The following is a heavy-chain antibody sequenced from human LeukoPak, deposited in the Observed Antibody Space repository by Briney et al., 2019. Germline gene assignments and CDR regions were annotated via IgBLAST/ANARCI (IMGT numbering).Heavy chain of an antibody. V-gene: IGHV3-23*01. CDR2: ISATGGST. CDR1: GFTLSSYA. Sequence: GGSLRLSCAASGFTLSSYAMSWVRQAPGKGLEWVSAISATGGSTYYADSVKGRFTISRNNAKNSLYLQMNSLRAEDTAVYYCARDRGWGQGTLVTVSS. J-gene: IGHJ4*02. CDR3: ARDRG.